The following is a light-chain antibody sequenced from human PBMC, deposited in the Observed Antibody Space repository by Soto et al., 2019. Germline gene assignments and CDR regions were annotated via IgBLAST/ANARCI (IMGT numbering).Light chain of an antibody. CDR2: EGT. V-gene: IGLV2-23*03. CDR3: YSFAGSTTFSYV. Sequence: QSALTQPASVSGSPGQSISISCTGTSSDVVTYNLVSWYQQHPGKAPTVLIYEGTKRPSGVSNRFSSSKSGNTASLTISGLQTEDEADYYCYSFAGSTTFSYVFGPGTKVTVL. CDR1: SSDVVTYNL. J-gene: IGLJ1*01.